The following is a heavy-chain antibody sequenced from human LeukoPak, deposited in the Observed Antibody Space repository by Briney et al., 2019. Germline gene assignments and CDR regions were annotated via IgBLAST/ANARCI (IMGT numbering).Heavy chain of an antibody. V-gene: IGHV3-11*04. D-gene: IGHD1-26*01. CDR1: GFTVSTKY. CDR3: ARDKAVGPTLLDY. Sequence: GGSLRLSCAASGFTVSTKYMSWVRRAPGKGLEWVSYISSSGSTIYYADSVKGRFTISRDNAKNSLYLQMNSLRAEDTAVYYCARDKAVGPTLLDYWGQGTLVTVSS. J-gene: IGHJ4*02. CDR2: ISSSGSTI.